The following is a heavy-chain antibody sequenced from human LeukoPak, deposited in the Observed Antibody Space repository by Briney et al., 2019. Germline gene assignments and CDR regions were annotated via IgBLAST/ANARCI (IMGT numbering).Heavy chain of an antibody. CDR1: GGTFSSYA. D-gene: IGHD2-2*01. CDR2: IIPIFGTA. CDR3: AREFSRYCSSTSCYPGLWFGEDFHFDY. J-gene: IGHJ4*02. V-gene: IGHV1-69*13. Sequence: SVTVSCKASGGTFSSYAISWVRQAPGQGLEWMGGIIPIFGTANYAQKFQGRVTITADESTSTAYMELSSLRSEDTAVYYCAREFSRYCSSTSCYPGLWFGEDFHFDYWGQGTLVTVSS.